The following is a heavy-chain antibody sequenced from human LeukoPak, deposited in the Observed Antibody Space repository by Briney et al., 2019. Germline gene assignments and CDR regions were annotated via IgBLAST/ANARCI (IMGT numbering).Heavy chain of an antibody. CDR2: ISSSGSTI. Sequence: GGSLRLSCAASGFTFSDYYMSWIRQAPGKGLEWVSYISSSGSTIYYADSVKGRFTISRDNAKNSLYLQMNSLRAEDMALYYCAKGRLRFLEWTPFDYWGQGTLVTVSS. CDR1: GFTFSDYY. CDR3: AKGRLRFLEWTPFDY. J-gene: IGHJ4*02. V-gene: IGHV3-11*01. D-gene: IGHD3-3*01.